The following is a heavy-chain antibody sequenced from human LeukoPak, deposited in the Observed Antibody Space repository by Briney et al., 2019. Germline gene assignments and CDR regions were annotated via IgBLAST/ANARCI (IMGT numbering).Heavy chain of an antibody. V-gene: IGHV1-2*02. Sequence: ASVKVSCKASGFTFTAYYMHWVRQAPGQGLEWMGWINPNSGGTNYAQKLQGRVTMTTDTSTSTAYMELRSLRSDDTAVYYCARDRGEEKGGLGLGGYYYYYYMDVWGKGTTVTVSS. CDR2: INPNSGGT. J-gene: IGHJ6*03. CDR3: ARDRGEEKGGLGLGGYYYYYYMDV. D-gene: IGHD3-16*01. CDR1: GFTFTAYY.